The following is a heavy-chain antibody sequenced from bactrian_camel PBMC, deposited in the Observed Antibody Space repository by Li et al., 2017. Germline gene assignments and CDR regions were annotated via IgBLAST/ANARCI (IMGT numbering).Heavy chain of an antibody. D-gene: IGHD2*01. CDR3: AVDVSVAFACGYDLR. CDR1: GFPFTSYG. V-gene: IGHV3S67*01. Sequence: VQLVESGGGLVQPGGSLRLSCAASGFPFTSYGMLWVRQAPGKEREAVARYISPGRPHYADSVKGRFTISQDNAKNTLYLQMNSLKIEDTAVYYCAVDVSVAFACGYDLRWGQGTQVTVS. CDR2: YISPGRP. J-gene: IGHJ4*01.